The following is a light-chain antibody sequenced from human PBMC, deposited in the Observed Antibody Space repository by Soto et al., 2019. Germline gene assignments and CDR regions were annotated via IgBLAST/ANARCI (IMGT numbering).Light chain of an antibody. CDR2: QAS. J-gene: IGKJ1*01. CDR1: QSISRQ. Sequence: DIQMTQSPSTLSASVGDRVSITCRASQSISRQLAWYQQKPGKAPNLLIYQASNLETGVPSRFTGSGSGTEFTLNISSLQPDDLATYYCLQYRSYWTFGQGTKVQVK. CDR3: LQYRSYWT. V-gene: IGKV1-5*03.